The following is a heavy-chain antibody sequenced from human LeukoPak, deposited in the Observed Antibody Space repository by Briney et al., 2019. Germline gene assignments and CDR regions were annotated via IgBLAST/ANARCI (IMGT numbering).Heavy chain of an antibody. CDR1: GYTFTSYG. Sequence: ASVKVSCKASGYTFTSYGLHWVRQAPGQRLEWMGWINVGNGNTKYSQKFQGRVTITRDTSASTAYMELSSLRSEDTAVYYCARFLGDDYAMDVWGKGTTVTVSS. CDR3: ARFLGDDYAMDV. CDR2: INVGNGNT. J-gene: IGHJ6*04. D-gene: IGHD3-3*01. V-gene: IGHV1-3*01.